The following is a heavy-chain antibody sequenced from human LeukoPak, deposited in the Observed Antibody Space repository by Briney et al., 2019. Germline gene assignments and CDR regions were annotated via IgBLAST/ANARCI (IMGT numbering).Heavy chain of an antibody. Sequence: SVKVSCKASGGTFSSYAISWVRQAPGQGLEWMGGIIPIFGTANYAQKFQGRVTITADKSTSTAYMELSSLRSEDTAVYYCARGPTVTTVYYYYYYMDVWGKGTTVIVSS. V-gene: IGHV1-69*06. CDR3: ARGPTVTTVYYYYYYMDV. CDR1: GGTFSSYA. D-gene: IGHD4-17*01. CDR2: IIPIFGTA. J-gene: IGHJ6*03.